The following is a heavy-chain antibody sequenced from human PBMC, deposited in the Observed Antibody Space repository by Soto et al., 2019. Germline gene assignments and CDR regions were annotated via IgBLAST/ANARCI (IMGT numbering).Heavy chain of an antibody. Sequence: QVQLVQSGAEVKKPGASVKVSCKASGYTFSIYGINWVRQAPGQGLEGMGWTRPNNGNTKYAQNLQGRVTMTTDTSTSTAYMELRSLRPDDTAVYYCVRDLDGSGSYYTDYWGQGTLVTVSS. CDR2: TRPNNGNT. CDR1: GYTFSIYG. J-gene: IGHJ4*02. CDR3: VRDLDGSGSYYTDY. D-gene: IGHD3-10*01. V-gene: IGHV1-18*01.